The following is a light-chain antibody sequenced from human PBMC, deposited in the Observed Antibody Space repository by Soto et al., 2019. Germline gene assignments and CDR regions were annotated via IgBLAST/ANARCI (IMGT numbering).Light chain of an antibody. CDR2: SAS. J-gene: IGKJ2*01. V-gene: IGKV1-39*01. CDR1: QAISSY. Sequence: DIQMTQSPSSLSPPVEERVTTTSRASQAISSYLNGYQQKPGKPPNPLIFSASSLQSGVPSRFSGSGSGTDFTLTISSLQPEDFATYYCQQSYSTPTFGQGTKLEIK. CDR3: QQSYSTPT.